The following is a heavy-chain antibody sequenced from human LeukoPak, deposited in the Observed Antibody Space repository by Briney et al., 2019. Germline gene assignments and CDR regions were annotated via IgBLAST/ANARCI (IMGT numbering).Heavy chain of an antibody. CDR2: IKQDGSEQ. D-gene: IGHD2-21*02. J-gene: IGHJ3*02. CDR3: ARDCGGDCWGAFDI. Sequence: GGSLRLSCGASGFTFSSYWMTGVRQTPGKGLEWVGNIKQDGSEQFYVDSVKGRFTISRDNAKNSLYLQMNSLRAEDTAVYYCARDCGGDCWGAFDIWGQGTMVTVSS. CDR1: GFTFSSYW. V-gene: IGHV3-7*01.